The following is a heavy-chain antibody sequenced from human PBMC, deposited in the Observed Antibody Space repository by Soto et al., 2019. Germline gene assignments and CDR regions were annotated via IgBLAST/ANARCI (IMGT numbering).Heavy chain of an antibody. CDR3: ARDSDIGAAGYTFDH. Sequence: GGSLRRSCAASGFTFSSYAIDWVRHAPGKGLEWVSVISNDGRDKYYAYSVKGRFTISRDNSKNTLNLQMISLRAEDTAVYYCARDSDIGAAGYTFDHWGQGTLVTVSS. V-gene: IGHV3-30*04. CDR1: GFTFSSYA. CDR2: ISNDGRDK. D-gene: IGHD6-13*01. J-gene: IGHJ4*02.